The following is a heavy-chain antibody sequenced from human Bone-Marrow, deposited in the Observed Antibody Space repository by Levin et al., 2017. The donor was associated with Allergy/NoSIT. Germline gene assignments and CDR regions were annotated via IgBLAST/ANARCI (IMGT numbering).Heavy chain of an antibody. Sequence: GSLRLSCSVSNESISYYYWSWIRQPPGKGLEWIGYMYNSGSTNYNPSVESRVTISVDMSRNQFSLNLNSVTPADTAVYYCARGPGGNGDFFDSWGQGTLVTVAS. V-gene: IGHV4-59*01. CDR3: ARGPGGNGDFFDS. J-gene: IGHJ4*02. CDR1: NESISYYY. D-gene: IGHD4-23*01. CDR2: MYNSGST.